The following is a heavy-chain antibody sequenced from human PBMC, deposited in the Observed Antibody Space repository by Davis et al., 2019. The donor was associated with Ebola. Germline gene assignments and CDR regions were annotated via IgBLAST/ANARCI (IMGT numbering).Heavy chain of an antibody. CDR1: GFTVSSNY. D-gene: IGHD6-13*01. J-gene: IGHJ6*02. CDR3: ARHEAYSDTLYGMDV. Sequence: GSLRLSCAASGFTVSSNYMSWVRQPPGKGLEWIGSMYYSGSAFYNPSLKSRVTISLDTSKNQFSLKLNSVTAADTAVYYCARHEAYSDTLYGMDVWGQGTTITVSS. V-gene: IGHV4-39*01. CDR2: MYYSGSA.